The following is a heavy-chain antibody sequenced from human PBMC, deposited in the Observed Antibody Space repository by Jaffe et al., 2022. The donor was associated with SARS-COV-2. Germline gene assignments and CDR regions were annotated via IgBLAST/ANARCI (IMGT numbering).Heavy chain of an antibody. CDR3: AREIGGYCSGTSCYDSWGPVDY. Sequence: QVQLVESGGGVVQPGRSLRLSCAASGFTFSSYAMHWVRQAPGKGLEWVAVISYDGSIKYYADSVKGRFTISRDNSKNTLYLQMNSLRAEDTAVYYCAREIGGYCSGTSCYDSWGPVDYWGQGTLVTVSS. CDR2: ISYDGSIK. J-gene: IGHJ4*02. D-gene: IGHD2-2*01. CDR1: GFTFSSYA. V-gene: IGHV3-30*04.